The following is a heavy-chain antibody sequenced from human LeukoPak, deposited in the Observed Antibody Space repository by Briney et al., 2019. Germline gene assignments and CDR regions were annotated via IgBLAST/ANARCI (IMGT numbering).Heavy chain of an antibody. CDR2: ISYDGSNK. D-gene: IGHD3/OR15-3a*01. Sequence: GGSLRLSCAASGFTFSSYGMHWVSQAPGKGLEWVAVISYDGSNKYCADSVKGRFTISRDNSKNTLYLQMNSLRAEDTAVYYCANGLGFDYWGQGTLVTVSS. CDR3: ANGLGFDY. CDR1: GFTFSSYG. V-gene: IGHV3-30*18. J-gene: IGHJ4*02.